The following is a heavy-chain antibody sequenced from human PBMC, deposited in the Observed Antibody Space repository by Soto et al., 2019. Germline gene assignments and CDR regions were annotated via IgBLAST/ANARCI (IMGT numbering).Heavy chain of an antibody. V-gene: IGHV3-11*06. J-gene: IGHJ4*02. CDR3: ARKIIVGAIYFDY. CDR2: ISSSSSYT. D-gene: IGHD1-26*01. Sequence: GGSLRLSCAASGFTFSDYYMSWIRQAPGKGLEWVSYISSSSSYTNYADSVKGRFTISRDNAKNSLYLQMNSLRAEDTAVYYCARKIIVGAIYFDYWGQGTLVTVSS. CDR1: GFTFSDYY.